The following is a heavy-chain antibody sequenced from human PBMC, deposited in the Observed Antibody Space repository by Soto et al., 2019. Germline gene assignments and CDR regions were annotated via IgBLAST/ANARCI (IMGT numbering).Heavy chain of an antibody. J-gene: IGHJ6*02. V-gene: IGHV3-30*18. CDR3: AKGQHCSSISCYVYYYFMDV. CDR2: ISYDGSNK. CDR1: GFTFSSYG. D-gene: IGHD2-2*01. Sequence: QVQLVESGGGVVQPGRSLRLSCAASGFTFSSYGMHWVRQAPGKGLEWVAVISYDGSNKYYADSVKGRFTISRDNSKNTLYLQMNSLRAEDTAVYYCAKGQHCSSISCYVYYYFMDVWGQGTTVTGSS.